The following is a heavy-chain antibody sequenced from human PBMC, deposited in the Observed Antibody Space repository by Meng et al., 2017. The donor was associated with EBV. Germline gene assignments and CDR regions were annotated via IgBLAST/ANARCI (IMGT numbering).Heavy chain of an antibody. D-gene: IGHD1-14*01. Sequence: VESGGGLVKPGRSLRLSCAASGFTFSNYGFHWVRQAPGKGPEWVAIIPSDSSHNKYYADSVKGRFTISRDNSKNTLYLQMNSLRTEVTAVYYCAKDLSGRFDPWGQGTLVTVSS. V-gene: IGHV3-30*18. J-gene: IGHJ5*02. CDR1: GFTFSNYG. CDR3: AKDLSGRFDP. CDR2: IPSDSSHNK.